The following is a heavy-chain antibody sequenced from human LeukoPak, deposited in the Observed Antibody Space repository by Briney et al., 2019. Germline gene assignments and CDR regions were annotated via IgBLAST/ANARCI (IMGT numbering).Heavy chain of an antibody. CDR3: ARGIGSTVFFDH. CDR2: ISGDGGST. CDR1: GFTSSGYV. V-gene: IGHV3-23*01. Sequence: GGSLGLSCAASGFTSSGYVMSWVREAPGKGVEWVSGISGDGGSTYHADYARGRFTISRDDSKNTLYLQMNSLRDEDTVVYYCARGIGSTVFFDHWGQGTLVTVS. D-gene: IGHD4-11*01. J-gene: IGHJ4*02.